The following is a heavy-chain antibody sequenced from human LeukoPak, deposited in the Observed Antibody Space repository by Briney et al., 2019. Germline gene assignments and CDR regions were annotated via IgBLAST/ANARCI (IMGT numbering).Heavy chain of an antibody. CDR3: ANDLGGRYSGYDFDY. CDR2: MSAYNGKT. CDR1: GYTCTCYG. V-gene: IGHV1-18*04. D-gene: IGHD5-12*01. J-gene: IGHJ4*02. Sequence: ASVKVSCKASGYTCTCYGTSWGRHGPGQGIEWMGCMSAYNGKTNYAQKLQGRVTMTTATSTSTAYTELKRVRSDDTAVYYCANDLGGRYSGYDFDYWGQGTLVTVSS.